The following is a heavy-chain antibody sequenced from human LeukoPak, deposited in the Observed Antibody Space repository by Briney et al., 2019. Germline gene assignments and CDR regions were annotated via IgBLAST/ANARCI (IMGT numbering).Heavy chain of an antibody. D-gene: IGHD6-6*01. CDR1: GGSISSSIYY. CDR2: IYYSGST. V-gene: IGHV4-39*07. J-gene: IGHJ4*02. Sequence: TSETLSLTCTVSGGSISSSIYYWGWIRQPPGKGLEWIGSIYYSGSTYYNPSLKSRVTISVDTSKNQFSLKLSSVTAADTAVYYCARDSSSSGDYWGQGTLVTVSS. CDR3: ARDSSSSGDY.